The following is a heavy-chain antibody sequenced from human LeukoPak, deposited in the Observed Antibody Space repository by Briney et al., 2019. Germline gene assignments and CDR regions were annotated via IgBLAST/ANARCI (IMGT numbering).Heavy chain of an antibody. CDR1: GVSFSGYY. CDR2: INHSGST. Sequence: PSETLSLTCAVYGVSFSGYYWSWIRQPPGKGLEWIGEINHSGSTNYNPSLKSRVTISVDTSKNQFSLKLSTVTAADTAVYYCASYDFWSGYCDYWGQGTLVTVSS. D-gene: IGHD3-3*01. J-gene: IGHJ4*02. CDR3: ASYDFWSGYCDY. V-gene: IGHV4-34*01.